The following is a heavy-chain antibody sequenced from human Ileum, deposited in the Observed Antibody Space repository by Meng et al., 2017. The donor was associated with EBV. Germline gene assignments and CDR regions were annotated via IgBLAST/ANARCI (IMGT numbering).Heavy chain of an antibody. CDR1: GGSISSGDVY. CDR3: ARGYYDSSGYGYWYFDL. Sequence: QVHLSAAGPGLMNTSQTLSLTCTVSGGSISSGDVYLSLILQPPGKGLEWIGYIYYSGSTYYNPSLKSRFTISVDTSKNHFSLKLSSVTAADTAVYYCARGYYDSSGYGYWYFDLWGRGTLVTVSS. V-gene: IGHV4-30-4*01. J-gene: IGHJ2*01. CDR2: IYYSGST. D-gene: IGHD3-22*01.